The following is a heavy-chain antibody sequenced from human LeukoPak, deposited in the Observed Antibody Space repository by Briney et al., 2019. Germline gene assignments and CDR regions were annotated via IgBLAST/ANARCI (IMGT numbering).Heavy chain of an antibody. D-gene: IGHD6-6*01. Sequence: GGSLRLSCAASGFTFDDYGMSWVRQAPRKGLEWVYGINWNCGSTGYANSLKGRFTISIDNAKNSLYLQMNSLRAGDTALYYCARDRGGYSSSYYYYYYYMDVGGKGPTVTVSS. CDR2: INWNCGST. V-gene: IGHV3-20*04. CDR1: GFTFDDYG. J-gene: IGHJ6*03. CDR3: ARDRGGYSSSYYYYYYYMDV.